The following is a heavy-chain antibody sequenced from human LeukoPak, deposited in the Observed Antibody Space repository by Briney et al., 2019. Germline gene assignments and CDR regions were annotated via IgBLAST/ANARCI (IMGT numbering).Heavy chain of an antibody. CDR2: FNPSGCST. CDR3: ARDPSGDFRSGPGD. J-gene: IGHJ4*02. D-gene: IGHD3-3*01. Sequence: GASVKVSCKASGYTFNSYYIHRVRQAPGQGVGWMGIFNPSGCSTVYAQKFQGRVTLNQGPGKSPVYMDLTSLRPYEPAVYSFARDPSGDFRSGPGDWGQGTLVTVSS. CDR1: GYTFNSYY. V-gene: IGHV1-46*02.